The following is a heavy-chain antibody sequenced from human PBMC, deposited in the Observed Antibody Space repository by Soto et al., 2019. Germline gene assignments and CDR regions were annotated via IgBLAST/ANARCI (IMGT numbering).Heavy chain of an antibody. D-gene: IGHD3-22*01. Sequence: PSATLSLTCTVSGDSISSYYWSWIRQPPEKGLYWIGYIYYSGSTNYNPSLKSRVTISVDTSKNQLSLKLTSVTAADTAVYYCARDHYYYDSSGYYYWFDPWGQGTPVTVSS. CDR3: ARDHYYYDSSGYYYWFDP. CDR2: IYYSGST. V-gene: IGHV4-59*01. CDR1: GDSISSYY. J-gene: IGHJ5*02.